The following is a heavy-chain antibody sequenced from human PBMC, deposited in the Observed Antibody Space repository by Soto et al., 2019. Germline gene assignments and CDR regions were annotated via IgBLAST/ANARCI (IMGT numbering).Heavy chain of an antibody. CDR1: GGSVSSYY. V-gene: IGHV4-59*08. Sequence: PSETLSLTCTVSGGSVSSYYWSWIRQPPGKGLEWIGYIYYSGSTNYNPSLKSRVTISVDTSKNQFSLKLSPVTAADTAVYYCARRELPGGWFDPWGQGTLVTVSS. J-gene: IGHJ5*02. D-gene: IGHD1-26*01. CDR2: IYYSGST. CDR3: ARRELPGGWFDP.